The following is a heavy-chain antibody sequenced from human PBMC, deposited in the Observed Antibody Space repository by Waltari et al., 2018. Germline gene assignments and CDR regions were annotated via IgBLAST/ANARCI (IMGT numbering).Heavy chain of an antibody. CDR1: GFTFSSYW. Sequence: EVQLVESGGGLVQPGGSLRLSCAASGFTFSSYWMSWVSQAPGKVLEWVANIKQDGSEKYYVDSGKGRFTISRDNASNSLYLQMNSLRAEDTAVYYCVIPPYGDPLFEDYWGQGTLVTVSS. D-gene: IGHD4-17*01. CDR2: IKQDGSEK. CDR3: VIPPYGDPLFEDY. J-gene: IGHJ4*02. V-gene: IGHV3-7*01.